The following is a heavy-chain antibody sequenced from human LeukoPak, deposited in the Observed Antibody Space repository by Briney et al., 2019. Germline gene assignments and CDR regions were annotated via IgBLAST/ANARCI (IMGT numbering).Heavy chain of an antibody. V-gene: IGHV6-1*01. Sequence: SQTLSLTCAISGDSVSSNSAAWNWIRQSPSRGLEWLGRTYYRSKWYNDYAVSVKSRITINPDTSKNQFSLQLNSVTPEDTAVYYCARDLPSYYYDSSGYPRPDAFDIWGQGTMVTVSS. CDR1: GDSVSSNSAA. D-gene: IGHD3-22*01. J-gene: IGHJ3*02. CDR2: TYYRSKWYN. CDR3: ARDLPSYYYDSSGYPRPDAFDI.